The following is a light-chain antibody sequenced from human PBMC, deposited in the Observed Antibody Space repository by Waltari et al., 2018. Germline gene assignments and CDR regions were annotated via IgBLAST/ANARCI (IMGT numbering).Light chain of an antibody. CDR2: GNN. CDR1: SSNIGAGFD. Sequence: QSVLTQPPSVSGAPGQRVTISCTGSSSNIGAGFDVHWYQQLPGTAPKLLIFGNNNRPSGVPDRFSGSKSGTSASLAITGLQAEDEAGYYCQSYDSSLFVVFGGGTKLTVL. J-gene: IGLJ2*01. V-gene: IGLV1-40*01. CDR3: QSYDSSLFVV.